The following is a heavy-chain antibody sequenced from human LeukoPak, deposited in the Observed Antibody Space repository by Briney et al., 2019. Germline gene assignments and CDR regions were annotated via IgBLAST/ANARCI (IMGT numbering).Heavy chain of an antibody. J-gene: IGHJ4*02. D-gene: IGHD6-13*01. V-gene: IGHV3-53*01. Sequence: GGSLRLSCAASGFTVSSNYMSWVRQAPGKGLEWVSVIYSGGSTYYADSVKGRLTISRDSSKNTLYLQMNSLRAEDTAVYYCAREAGAGTVDYWGQGTLVTVSS. CDR2: IYSGGST. CDR3: AREAGAGTVDY. CDR1: GFTVSSNY.